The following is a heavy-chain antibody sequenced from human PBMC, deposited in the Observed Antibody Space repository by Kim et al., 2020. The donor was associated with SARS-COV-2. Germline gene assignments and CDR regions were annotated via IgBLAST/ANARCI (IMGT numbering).Heavy chain of an antibody. Sequence: GGSLRLSCAASGFTFSSYGMHWVRQAPGKGLEWVAVISYDGSNKYYADSVKGRFTISRDNSKNTLYLQMNSLRAEDTAVYYCAKDVFCSGGSCYEAPGPDYWGQGTLVTVSS. D-gene: IGHD2-15*01. V-gene: IGHV3-30*18. CDR2: ISYDGSNK. CDR3: AKDVFCSGGSCYEAPGPDY. J-gene: IGHJ4*02. CDR1: GFTFSSYG.